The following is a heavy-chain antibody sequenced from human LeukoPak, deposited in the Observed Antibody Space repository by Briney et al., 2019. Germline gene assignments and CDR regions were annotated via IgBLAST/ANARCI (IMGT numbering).Heavy chain of an antibody. J-gene: IGHJ4*02. D-gene: IGHD4-17*01. V-gene: IGHV4-34*01. CDR2: INHSGST. CDR1: GGSFSGYY. Sequence: PSETLSLACAVYGGSFSGYYWSWIRQPPGKGLEWIGEINHSGSTNYNPSLKSRVTISVDTSKNQFSLKLSSVTAADTAVYYCARVYGVPRGEDYWGQGTLVTVSS. CDR3: ARVYGVPRGEDY.